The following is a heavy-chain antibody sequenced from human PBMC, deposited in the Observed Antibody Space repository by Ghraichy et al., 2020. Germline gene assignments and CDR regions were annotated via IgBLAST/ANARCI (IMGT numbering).Heavy chain of an antibody. V-gene: IGHV4-59*01. Sequence: SETLSLTCTVSGGSISSYYWSWIRQPPGKGLEWIGYIYYSGSTNYNPSLKSRVTISVDTSKNQFSLKLSSVTAADTAVYYCARVYYGSGSYPSYYYYGMDVWGQGTTVTVSS. CDR3: ARVYYGSGSYPSYYYYGMDV. CDR1: GGSISSYY. J-gene: IGHJ6*02. CDR2: IYYSGST. D-gene: IGHD3-10*01.